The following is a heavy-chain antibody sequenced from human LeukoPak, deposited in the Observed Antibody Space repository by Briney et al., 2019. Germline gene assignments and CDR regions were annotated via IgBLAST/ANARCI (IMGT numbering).Heavy chain of an antibody. J-gene: IGHJ4*02. CDR3: ARSAKGSGWYYFDY. CDR1: GFSLSTSGMC. CDR2: IDWDDDK. D-gene: IGHD6-19*01. V-gene: IGHV2-70*01. Sequence: ESGPTLVNPTQTLTLTCTFSGFSLSTSGMCVSWIRQPPGRALEWLALIDWDDDKYYSTSLKIRLTISKDTSKNQVVLTMTNMDPVDTATYYCARSAKGSGWYYFDYWGQGTLVTVSS.